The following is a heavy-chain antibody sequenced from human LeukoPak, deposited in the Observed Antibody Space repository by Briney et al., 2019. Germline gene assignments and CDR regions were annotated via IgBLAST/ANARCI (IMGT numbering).Heavy chain of an antibody. Sequence: PSETLSLTCTVSGGSISSSSYYWGWIRRPPGVALEWIGSIHSGGSTYYNPSLKSRVTLSVDTPKNQFSLKLNSVTAADTAVYYCARFRGNGDYLTGISYFDYWGQGNLVTVSS. J-gene: IGHJ4*02. CDR2: IHSGGST. CDR3: ARFRGNGDYLTGISYFDY. D-gene: IGHD4-17*01. V-gene: IGHV4-39*07. CDR1: GGSISSSSYY.